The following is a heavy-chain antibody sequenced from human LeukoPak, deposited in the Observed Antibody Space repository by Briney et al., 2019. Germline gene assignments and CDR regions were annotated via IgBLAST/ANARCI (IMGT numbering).Heavy chain of an antibody. CDR1: GFTVTTSY. Sequence: GGSLRLSCAASGFTVTTSYINWVRQAPGKGLEWVSLIDNDGRTYYADSVKGRFTIFRDDSKNTLYLQMNTLRAEDTAVFYCARGWGGSGWYFDLWGRGTLVTVSS. J-gene: IGHJ2*01. CDR3: ARGWGGSGWYFDL. CDR2: IDNDGRT. V-gene: IGHV3-66*01. D-gene: IGHD3-10*01.